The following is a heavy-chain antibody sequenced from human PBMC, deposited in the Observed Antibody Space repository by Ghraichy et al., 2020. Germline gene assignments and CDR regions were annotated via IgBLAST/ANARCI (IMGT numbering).Heavy chain of an antibody. J-gene: IGHJ1*01. CDR3: ANIIAAAGTEYFQH. CDR1: GFTFGDYY. Sequence: GESLNISCAASGFTFGDYYMSWIRQAPGRGPEWVSHITSSGSTIYYPDSVKGRFTISRDNAKNSLFLQMNSLRAEDTAVYYCANIIAAAGTEYFQHWGQGTLVTVSS. V-gene: IGHV3-11*04. CDR2: ITSSGSTI. D-gene: IGHD6-13*01.